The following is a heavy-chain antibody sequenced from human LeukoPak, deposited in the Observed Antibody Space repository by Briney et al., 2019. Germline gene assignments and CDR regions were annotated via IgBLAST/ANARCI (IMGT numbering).Heavy chain of an antibody. V-gene: IGHV3-23*01. D-gene: IGHD2-15*01. Sequence: GGSLRLSCVVSGITLSNYGMSWVRQAPGKGLEWFAGISDRGGSTNYADSVKGRFTISRDNPKNTLYLQVNSLRSEDTAVYFCAKRGVVIRAVLVVGFHKEAYYFDSWGQGALVTVSS. CDR3: AKRGVVIRAVLVVGFHKEAYYFDS. CDR2: ISDRGGST. J-gene: IGHJ4*02. CDR1: GITLSNYG.